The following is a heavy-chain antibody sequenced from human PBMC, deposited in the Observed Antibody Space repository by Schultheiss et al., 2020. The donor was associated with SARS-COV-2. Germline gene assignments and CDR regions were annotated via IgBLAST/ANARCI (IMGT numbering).Heavy chain of an antibody. D-gene: IGHD1-26*01. J-gene: IGHJ4*02. V-gene: IGHV3-30*01. CDR1: GFTFSSYA. Sequence: GGSLRLSCAASGFTFSSYAMHWVRQAPGKGLEWVAVISYDGSNKYYADSVKGRFTISRDNSKNTLYLQMNSLRAEDTAVYYCAREKELLVNFDYWGQGTLVTVSS. CDR3: AREKELLVNFDY. CDR2: ISYDGSNK.